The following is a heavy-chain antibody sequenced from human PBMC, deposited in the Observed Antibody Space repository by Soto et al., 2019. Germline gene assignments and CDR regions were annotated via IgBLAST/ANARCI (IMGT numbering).Heavy chain of an antibody. J-gene: IGHJ5*02. Sequence: EVQLVESGGGLVQPGRSLRLSCTASGFTFGDYAMSWFRQAPGKGLEWVGFIRSKAYGGTTEYAASVKGRFTISRDDSESIAYLQMSSLKTEDTAVYYCTTSVVVVAASDARGQGTLVTVSS. CDR1: GFTFGDYA. CDR2: IRSKAYGGTT. D-gene: IGHD2-15*01. V-gene: IGHV3-49*03. CDR3: TTSVVVVAASDA.